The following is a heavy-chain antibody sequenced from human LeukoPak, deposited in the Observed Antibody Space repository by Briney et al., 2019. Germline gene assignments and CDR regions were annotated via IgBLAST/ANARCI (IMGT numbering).Heavy chain of an antibody. D-gene: IGHD3-22*01. CDR2: LSKSGNT. V-gene: IGHV4-59*01. Sequence: TSETLSLTCTVSGGSISSYYWSWIRLPPGKGLEWIGYLSKSGNTNYSPSLKSRVTIFGDTSKNQFFLKLSSVTAADTAVYYCARDYYDSSGYSRFDPWGQGTLVTVSS. CDR1: GGSISSYY. CDR3: ARDYYDSSGYSRFDP. J-gene: IGHJ5*02.